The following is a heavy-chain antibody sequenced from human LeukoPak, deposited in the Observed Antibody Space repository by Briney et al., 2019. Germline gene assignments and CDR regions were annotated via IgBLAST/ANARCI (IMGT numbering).Heavy chain of an antibody. CDR2: IKKDGSEE. V-gene: IGHV3-7*01. CDR1: GFKFSDSW. J-gene: IGHJ4*02. CDR3: AREKALMGYFDY. Sequence: GGSLRLSCAASGFKFSDSWMSWVRQVPGKGPEWVANIKKDGSEEHYVDSVKGRFTVSRDNARNSLFLQMNSLRVEDTAVYYCAREKALMGYFDYWGQGTLVTVSS. D-gene: IGHD2-8*01.